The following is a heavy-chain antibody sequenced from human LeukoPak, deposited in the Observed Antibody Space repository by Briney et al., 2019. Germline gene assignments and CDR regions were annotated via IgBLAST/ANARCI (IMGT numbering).Heavy chain of an antibody. V-gene: IGHV1-24*01. CDR3: ATVYNVGGTWRYFDY. Sequence: ASVKVSCKVSGYTLTALSMHWVRQAPGKGREWMGGFDPEDGETIYAQKFQGSVTMTEDTSTDTAYMEVSSLRSEDRAVYYCATVYNVGGTWRYFDYWGQGTLVTVCS. CDR1: GYTLTALS. D-gene: IGHD1-26*01. J-gene: IGHJ4*02. CDR2: FDPEDGET.